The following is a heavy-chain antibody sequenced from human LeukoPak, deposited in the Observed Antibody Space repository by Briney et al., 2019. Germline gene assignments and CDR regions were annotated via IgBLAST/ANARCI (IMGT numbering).Heavy chain of an antibody. Sequence: PGGSLSLPCAASGFTFSRHWMHWVRQGPGKGLEWVSRIKSDGSETQYADSVKGRFTISRDNAHNTLYLQMTSLRPEDTAIYYCARVISYFDLWGQGALVTASS. V-gene: IGHV3-74*01. CDR3: ARVISYFDL. D-gene: IGHD3-3*02. J-gene: IGHJ4*02. CDR1: GFTFSRHW. CDR2: IKSDGSET.